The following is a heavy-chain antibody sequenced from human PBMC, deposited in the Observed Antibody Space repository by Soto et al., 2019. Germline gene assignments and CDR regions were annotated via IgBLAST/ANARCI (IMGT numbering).Heavy chain of an antibody. CDR3: TRFGYSSSYYYYGMDV. CDR1: GFTFGDYA. J-gene: IGHJ6*02. V-gene: IGHV3-49*04. D-gene: IGHD6-6*01. CDR2: IRSKAYGGTT. Sequence: GGSLRLSCTASGFTFGDYAMRWVRQAPGRGLEWVGFIRSKAYGGTTEYAASVKGRFTISRDDSKSIAYLQMNSLKTEDTAVYYCTRFGYSSSYYYYGMDVWGQGTTVTVSS.